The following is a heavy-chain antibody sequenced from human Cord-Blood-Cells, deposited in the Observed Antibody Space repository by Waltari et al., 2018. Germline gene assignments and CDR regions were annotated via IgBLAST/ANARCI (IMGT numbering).Heavy chain of an antibody. D-gene: IGHD4-4*01. V-gene: IGHV1-24*01. CDR3: ASAIIYSNYYYYYCMDV. CDR1: GYTLTDLS. J-gene: IGHJ6*02. Sequence: QVQLVQSGAEVKKPGASVKVSCKVSGYTLTDLSMHWVRQAPGKGLEWMGGFGPEDGETSYAQKFPGSVTMTEDTSTDTAYMELSSLRSEDTAVYYCASAIIYSNYYYYYCMDVWGQGTTVTVSS. CDR2: FGPEDGET.